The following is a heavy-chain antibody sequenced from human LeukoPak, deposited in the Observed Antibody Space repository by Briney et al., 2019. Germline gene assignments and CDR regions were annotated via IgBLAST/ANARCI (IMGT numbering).Heavy chain of an antibody. V-gene: IGHV3-7*01. CDR3: ARESDFRYYDYIWGSYRYFDY. Sequence: PGGSLRLSCAASEFTFSSYWMSWVRQAPGKGLEWVANIKQDGSEKYYVDSVKGRFTISRDNAKNSLYLQMNSLRAEDTAVYYCARESDFRYYDYIWGSYRYFDYWGQGTLVTVSS. J-gene: IGHJ4*02. D-gene: IGHD3-16*02. CDR1: EFTFSSYW. CDR2: IKQDGSEK.